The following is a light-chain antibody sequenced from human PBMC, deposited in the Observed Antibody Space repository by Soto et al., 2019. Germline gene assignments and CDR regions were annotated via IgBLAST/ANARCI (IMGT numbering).Light chain of an antibody. CDR1: QSVSNNY. V-gene: IGKV3-20*01. J-gene: IGKJ1*01. CDR3: QQYGSSGT. Sequence: ELVLTQSPGTLSLSPGERATLSYRASQSVSNNYLAWYQQKPGQAPRLLIYGASNRATGIPDRFSGSGSGTDFTLTISRLEPEDFAVYYCQQYGSSGTFGQGTKVEIK. CDR2: GAS.